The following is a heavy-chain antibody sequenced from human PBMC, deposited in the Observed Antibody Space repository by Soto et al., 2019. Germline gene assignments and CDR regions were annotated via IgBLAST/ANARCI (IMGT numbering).Heavy chain of an antibody. CDR1: GGSISSSSYY. J-gene: IGHJ6*02. V-gene: IGHV4-39*07. D-gene: IGHD3-10*01. CDR2: IYHSGST. Sequence: SETLSLTCTVSGGSISSSSYYWGWIRQPPGKGLEWIGYIYHSGSTYYNQSLKSRVTISVDRSKNQFYLKLSSVTAAVTAVYFFAIERITMVRGVIISPYGMDVWGQGTTVTVSS. CDR3: AIERITMVRGVIISPYGMDV.